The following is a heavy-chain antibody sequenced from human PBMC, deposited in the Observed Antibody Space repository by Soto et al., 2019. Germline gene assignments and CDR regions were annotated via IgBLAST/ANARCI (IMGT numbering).Heavy chain of an antibody. V-gene: IGHV1-69*01. J-gene: IGHJ6*02. CDR2: IIPIFGT. CDR3: ARGPTYYYYGLDV. CDR1: GGTFSSYA. Sequence: QVLLEQSGAEVKKPGSSVKVSCKAPGGTFSSYALTWVRQAPGQGLEWMGGIIPIFGTKYAERYQGRLTIIADESTSTAYMELSSLRSEDTAVYYCARGPTYYYYGLDVWGQGTTVTVS.